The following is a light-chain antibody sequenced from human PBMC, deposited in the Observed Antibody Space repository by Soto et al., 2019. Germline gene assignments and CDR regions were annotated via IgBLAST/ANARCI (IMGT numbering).Light chain of an antibody. CDR3: QQYGHSLWT. J-gene: IGKJ1*01. CDR2: GAS. V-gene: IGKV3-20*01. CDR1: QSFRGL. Sequence: EVVLTQSPVTLSLSPGERATLSCRASQSFRGLLAWYQQKPGQAPRLLIYGASSRATGIPDRFSGSGSGTDFTLTISRLEPEDYAVYYCQQYGHSLWTFGQGTKVDI.